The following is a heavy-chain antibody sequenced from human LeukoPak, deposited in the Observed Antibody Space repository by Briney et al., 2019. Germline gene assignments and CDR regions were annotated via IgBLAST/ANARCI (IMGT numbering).Heavy chain of an antibody. Sequence: ASVKVSCKASGYTFTSYGISWVRHAPGQGLEWMGWISAYNGNTNYAQKLQGRVTMTTDTSTSTAYMELRSLRSDDTAVYYCAREALRGIAAAGTSFVSDWGQGTLVTVSS. D-gene: IGHD6-13*01. CDR1: GYTFTSYG. V-gene: IGHV1-18*01. J-gene: IGHJ4*02. CDR2: ISAYNGNT. CDR3: AREALRGIAAAGTSFVSD.